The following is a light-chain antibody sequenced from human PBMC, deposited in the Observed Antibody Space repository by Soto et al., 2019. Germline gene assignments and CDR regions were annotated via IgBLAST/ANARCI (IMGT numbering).Light chain of an antibody. CDR1: SGSVSAAFY. J-gene: IGLJ3*02. Sequence: QTVVTQEPSLSVSPGGTVTVTCGLTSGSVSAAFYPSWFQQTPGQAPRTLIYSTSVRSSGVPDRFSGSILGNKAALTITGAQADDESDYYCFLYMGNAIWVFGGGTKLTVL. CDR3: FLYMGNAIWV. CDR2: STS. V-gene: IGLV8-61*01.